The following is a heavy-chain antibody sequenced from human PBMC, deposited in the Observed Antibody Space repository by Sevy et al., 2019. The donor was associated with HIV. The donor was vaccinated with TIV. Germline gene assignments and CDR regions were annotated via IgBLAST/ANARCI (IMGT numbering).Heavy chain of an antibody. V-gene: IGHV3-11*04. Sequence: GGSLRLSCAASGFTFSDYYMSWIRQAPGKGLEWISYISSSGSTTYYADSVKGRFTISRDNAKNSLYLQMNSLRPEDTALYSCAKHRDTLAAAAYLDHWGQGTLVTVSS. CDR1: GFTFSDYY. CDR2: ISSSGSTT. CDR3: AKHRDTLAAAAYLDH. J-gene: IGHJ4*02. D-gene: IGHD6-13*01.